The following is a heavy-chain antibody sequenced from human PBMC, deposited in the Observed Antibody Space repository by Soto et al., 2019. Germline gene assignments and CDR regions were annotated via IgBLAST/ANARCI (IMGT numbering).Heavy chain of an antibody. D-gene: IGHD3-22*01. CDR3: ARKDYYYYTSNASWFDP. CDR2: INPDGSEK. V-gene: IGHV3-7*05. CDR1: GFTFSNSW. J-gene: IGHJ5*02. Sequence: EVQLVESGGDLVHPGGSLRLSCAASGFTFSNSWMTWVRQGPAKGLEWVATINPDGSEKYYMDSVKGRFTVSRDNARNILFLQHNSLRAYATAVYFCARKDYYYYTSNASWFDPWGQGTLVTVSS.